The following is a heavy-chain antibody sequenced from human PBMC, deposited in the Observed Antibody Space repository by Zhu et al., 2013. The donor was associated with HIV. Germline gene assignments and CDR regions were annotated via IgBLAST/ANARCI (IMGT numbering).Heavy chain of an antibody. CDR2: IYHNGGT. Sequence: QVQLQESGPGLVEPSETLSLTCAVSGYSITRGYYWGWIRQPPGKGLEWIGSIYHNGGTDYNPSLKSRVTMSVDTSKNHFSLKLRSVTAADTAVYYCARLGNYNWSLFDFWGQGTLVTVSS. V-gene: IGHV4-38-2*01. CDR3: ARLGNYNWSLFDF. J-gene: IGHJ4*02. CDR1: GYSITRGYY. D-gene: IGHD1-20*01.